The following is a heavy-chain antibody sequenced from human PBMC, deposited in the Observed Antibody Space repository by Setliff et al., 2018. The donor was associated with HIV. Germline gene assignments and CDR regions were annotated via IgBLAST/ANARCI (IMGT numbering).Heavy chain of an antibody. CDR3: ARRADWFDL. Sequence: GASVKVSCKTFGYSFTAYQMHWLRQAPGQELEWVGWMSDYNDNTESAQKFQGRVTMTKDTSTSTAYMELRSLRYDDTAVYYCARRADWFDLWGQGTLVTVSS. CDR2: MSDYNDNT. J-gene: IGHJ5*02. CDR1: GYSFTAYQ. V-gene: IGHV1-18*04.